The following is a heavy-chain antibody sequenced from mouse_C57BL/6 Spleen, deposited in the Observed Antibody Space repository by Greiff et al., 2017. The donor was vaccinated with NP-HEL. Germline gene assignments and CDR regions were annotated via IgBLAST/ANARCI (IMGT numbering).Heavy chain of an antibody. V-gene: IGHV5-17*01. D-gene: IGHD2-12*01. CDR2: ISSGSSTI. Sequence: DVKLVESGGGLVKPGGSLKLSCAASGFTFSDYGMHWVRQAPEKGLEWVAYISSGSSTIYYADTVKGRFTISRDNAKNTLFLQMTSLRSEDTAMYYCARGGRRYYAMDYWGQGTSVTVSS. J-gene: IGHJ4*01. CDR1: GFTFSDYG. CDR3: ARGGRRYYAMDY.